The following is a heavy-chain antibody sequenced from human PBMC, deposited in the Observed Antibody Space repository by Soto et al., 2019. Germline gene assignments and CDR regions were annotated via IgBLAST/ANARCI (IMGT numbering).Heavy chain of an antibody. V-gene: IGHV3-23*01. CDR1: GFTFSSYA. Sequence: EVQLLESGGGLVQPGGSLRLSCAASGFTFSSYAMSWVRQAPGKGLEWVSAISGSGGSTYYADSVKGRFTISRDNSKNTLYLQMNSLRAEDTAVYYCASHWASSGWYLWFDPWGQGTLVTVSS. D-gene: IGHD6-19*01. J-gene: IGHJ5*02. CDR3: ASHWASSGWYLWFDP. CDR2: ISGSGGST.